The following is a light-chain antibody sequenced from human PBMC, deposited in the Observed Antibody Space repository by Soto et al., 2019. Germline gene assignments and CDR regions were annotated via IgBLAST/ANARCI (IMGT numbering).Light chain of an antibody. J-gene: IGLJ2*01. CDR2: SNN. CDR3: AAWDDTLNGMF. CDR1: NSNIGSNT. V-gene: IGLV1-44*01. Sequence: QSVLTQPPSASGTPGQRVTISCSGSNSNIGSNTVNWYQQFPGTATKLLVYSNNQRPSGVPDRFSGAKSGTSASLAISGLQSDDEADYFCAAWDDTLNGMFFGGGTKLTVL.